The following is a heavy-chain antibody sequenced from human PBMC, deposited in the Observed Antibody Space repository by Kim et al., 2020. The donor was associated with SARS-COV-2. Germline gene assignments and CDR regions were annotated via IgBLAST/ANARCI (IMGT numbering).Heavy chain of an antibody. CDR3: ARDHGDYYYYYGMDV. CDR2: ISYDGSNK. J-gene: IGHJ6*02. Sequence: GGSLRLSCAASGFTFSSYGMHWVRQAPGKGLEWVAVISYDGSNKYYADSVKGRFTISRDNSKNMLYLQMNSLRAEDTAVYYCARDHGDYYYYYGMDVWGQGTTVTVSS. V-gene: IGHV3-33*05. CDR1: GFTFSSYG. D-gene: IGHD2-21*02.